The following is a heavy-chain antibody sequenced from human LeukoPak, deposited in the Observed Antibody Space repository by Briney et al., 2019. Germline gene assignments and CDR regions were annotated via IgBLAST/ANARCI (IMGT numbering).Heavy chain of an antibody. D-gene: IGHD1-1*01. V-gene: IGHV3-21*01. CDR3: ARDPYNGAYSEGYYYYYMDV. CDR2: ISSSSSYI. J-gene: IGHJ6*03. Sequence: GGSLRLSCAASGFTFSSYWMSWVRQAPGKGLEWVSSISSSSSYIYYADSVKGRFTISRDNAKNSLYLQMNSLRAEDTAVYYCARDPYNGAYSEGYYYYYMDVWGKGTTVTVSS. CDR1: GFTFSSYW.